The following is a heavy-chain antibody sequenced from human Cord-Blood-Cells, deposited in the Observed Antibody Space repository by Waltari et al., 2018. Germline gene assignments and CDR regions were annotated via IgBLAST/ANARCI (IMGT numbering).Heavy chain of an antibody. Sequence: EVQLVESGGVVVQPGGSLRLSCAASGFTFDDYTMHWVRQATGKGLEWVSLISWDGGSTYYADSVKGRFTISRDNSKNSLYLQMNSLRTEDTALYYCAKERTGDLDYWGQGTLVTVSS. D-gene: IGHD7-27*01. V-gene: IGHV3-43*01. CDR1: GFTFDDYT. CDR3: AKERTGDLDY. J-gene: IGHJ4*02. CDR2: ISWDGGST.